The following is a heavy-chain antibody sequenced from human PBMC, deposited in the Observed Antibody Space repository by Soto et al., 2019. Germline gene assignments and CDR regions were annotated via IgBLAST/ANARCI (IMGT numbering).Heavy chain of an antibody. V-gene: IGHV4-31*03. CDR1: GGSISSGGYY. J-gene: IGHJ6*02. Sequence: SETLSLTCTVSGGSISSGGYYWSWIRQHPGKGLEWIGYIYYSGSTYYNPSLKSRVTISVDTSKNQFSLKLSSVTAADTAVYYCAWGIAARNYYGMDVWGQGTTVTVSS. CDR3: AWGIAARNYYGMDV. D-gene: IGHD6-6*01. CDR2: IYYSGST.